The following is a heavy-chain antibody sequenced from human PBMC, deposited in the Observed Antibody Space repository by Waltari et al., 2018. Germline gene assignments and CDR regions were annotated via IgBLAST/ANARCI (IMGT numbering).Heavy chain of an antibody. CDR2: INPKSGGT. CDR3: ARAGSERDFAY. CDR1: GYTFTVYY. D-gene: IGHD3-10*01. V-gene: IGHV1-2*06. J-gene: IGHJ4*02. Sequence: QVQLVQSGAEVKRPGASVTVSCTASGYTFTVYYVHWVRQAPGQGLEWVGRINPKSGGTYYTQKYQGRVTLTRDTSVNTAYMELSSLTSDDTAVFYCARAGSERDFAYWGQGTLVTVSS.